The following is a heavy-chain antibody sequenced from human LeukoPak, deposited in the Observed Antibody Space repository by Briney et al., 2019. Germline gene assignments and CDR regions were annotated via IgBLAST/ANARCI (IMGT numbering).Heavy chain of an antibody. Sequence: SETLSLTCTVSGGSISSGGYYWSWIRQHPGKGLEWIGYIYYSGSTYYNPSLKSRVTISVDTSKNQFSLKLSSVTAADTAVYYCARKYFWSGYGAFDIWGQGTTVTVSS. J-gene: IGHJ3*02. V-gene: IGHV4-31*03. D-gene: IGHD3-3*01. CDR2: IYYSGST. CDR3: ARKYFWSGYGAFDI. CDR1: GGSISSGGYY.